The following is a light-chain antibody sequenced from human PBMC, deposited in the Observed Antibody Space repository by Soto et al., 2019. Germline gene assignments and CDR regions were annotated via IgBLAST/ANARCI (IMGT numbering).Light chain of an antibody. V-gene: IGKV3-15*01. J-gene: IGKJ1*01. CDR2: GAS. CDR1: QSVSSN. CDR3: QQYNTRPPWT. Sequence: EIVMTQSPATLSVSPGERATLSCRASQSVSSNLAWFQQKPGQAPRLLIYGASTRATGIPARFSGSGSGTEFTLTIRRLQSEDYGVYYCQQYNTRPPWTFRPETQVEIK.